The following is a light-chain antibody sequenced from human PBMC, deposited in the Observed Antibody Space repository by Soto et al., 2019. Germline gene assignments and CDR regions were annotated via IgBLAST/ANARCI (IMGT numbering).Light chain of an antibody. CDR1: SSDVGGYNY. CDR3: SSYTSSSTWV. J-gene: IGLJ3*02. CDR2: EVS. V-gene: IGLV2-14*01. Sequence: QSALTQPASVSGSPGQSITISCTGTSSDVGGYNYVSWYQQHPGKAPKLMIYEVSNRPSGVPNRFSGSKSGNTASLTISGLQAEDEADYYCSSYTSSSTWVFGGGTKLTVL.